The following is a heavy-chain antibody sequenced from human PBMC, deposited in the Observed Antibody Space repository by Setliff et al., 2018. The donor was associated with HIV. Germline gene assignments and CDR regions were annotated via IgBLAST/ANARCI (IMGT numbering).Heavy chain of an antibody. V-gene: IGHV4-34*09. CDR2: FSAPGNS. CDR3: ARGVAEYHLFGRHYYYYMDL. D-gene: IGHD2-2*01. CDR1: GFTFSDHY. Sequence: LRLSCAASGFTFSDHYMDWVRQAPGKGLEWIGRFSAPGNSNYNPSLKSRVTISVDTSKTQFSLKVSSVTAADTAMYFCARGVAEYHLFGRHYYYYMDLWGKGTTVTVSS. J-gene: IGHJ6*03.